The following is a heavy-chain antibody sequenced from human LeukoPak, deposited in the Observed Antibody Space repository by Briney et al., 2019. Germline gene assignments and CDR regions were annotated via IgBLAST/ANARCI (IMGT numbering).Heavy chain of an antibody. V-gene: IGHV3-30-3*01. Sequence: GGSLRLSCAASGFTFSSYAMHWVRQAPGKGLEWVAVISYDGSNKYYADSVKGRFTISRDNSKNTLYLQMNSLRAEDTAVYYCARTSVYDSPFDYWGQGTLVTVSS. CDR2: ISYDGSNK. CDR3: ARTSVYDSPFDY. CDR1: GFTFSSYA. J-gene: IGHJ4*02. D-gene: IGHD5/OR15-5a*01.